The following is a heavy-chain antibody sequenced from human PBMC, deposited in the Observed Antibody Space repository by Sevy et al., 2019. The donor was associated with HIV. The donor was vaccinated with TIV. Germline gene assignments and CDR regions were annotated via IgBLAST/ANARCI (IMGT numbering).Heavy chain of an antibody. Sequence: GGSLRLSCAASGFTFSSYSMNWVRQAPGKGLEWVSSISSSSSYIYYADSVKGRFTISRDNAKNSLYLQMNSLRAEDTAVDYCARDHVPAYGPGGYFDYWGQGTLVTVSS. J-gene: IGHJ4*02. V-gene: IGHV3-21*01. CDR2: ISSSSSYI. D-gene: IGHD2-15*01. CDR3: ARDHVPAYGPGGYFDY. CDR1: GFTFSSYS.